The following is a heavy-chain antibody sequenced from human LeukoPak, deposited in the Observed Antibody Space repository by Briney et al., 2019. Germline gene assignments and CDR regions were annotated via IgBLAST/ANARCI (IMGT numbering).Heavy chain of an antibody. D-gene: IGHD1-1*01. CDR1: GYTFTAYF. J-gene: IGHJ4*02. Sequence: ASVTVSCKASGYTFTAYFIHWVRQAPGQGLEWMGWINPNSGGTNYAQKFQGRVTMTRDTSISTAYMELSRLRSDDTAVYYCASWLTTGDYWGQGTLVTVSS. CDR3: ASWLTTGDY. CDR2: INPNSGGT. V-gene: IGHV1-2*02.